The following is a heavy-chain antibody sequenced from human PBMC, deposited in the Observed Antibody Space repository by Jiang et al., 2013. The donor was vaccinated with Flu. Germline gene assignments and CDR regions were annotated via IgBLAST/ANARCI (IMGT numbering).Heavy chain of an antibody. Sequence: GAEVKKPGSSVKVSCKASGGTSSSYTIIWVRQAPGQGLEWMGGILPIVGIADYAQRFQGRVTITADKSTSAAYMELSSLSSDDTAVYYCARAASCGGDCYFFDSWGQGTLVTVSS. J-gene: IGHJ4*02. CDR1: GGTSSSYT. CDR2: ILPIVGIA. CDR3: ARAASCGGDCYFFDS. D-gene: IGHD2-21*01. V-gene: IGHV1-69*17.